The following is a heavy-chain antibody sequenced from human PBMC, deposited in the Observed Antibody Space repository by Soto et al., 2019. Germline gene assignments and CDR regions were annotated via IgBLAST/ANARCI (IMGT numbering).Heavy chain of an antibody. CDR1: GGTFSSYA. V-gene: IGHV1-69*13. Sequence: ASVKVSCKXSGGTFSSYAISWVRQAPGQGLEWMGGIIPIFGTANYAQKFQGRVTITADESTSTAYMELSSLRSEDTAVYYCAIYYYDSSGYPMPFDYWGQGTLVTVSS. CDR3: AIYYYDSSGYPMPFDY. D-gene: IGHD3-22*01. J-gene: IGHJ4*02. CDR2: IIPIFGTA.